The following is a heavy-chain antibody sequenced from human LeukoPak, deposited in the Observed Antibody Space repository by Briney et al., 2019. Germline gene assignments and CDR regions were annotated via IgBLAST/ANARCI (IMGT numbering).Heavy chain of an antibody. J-gene: IGHJ4*02. CDR2: TSYDGRNK. Sequence: GGSLRLSCAATGFTFRTYNIHWVRQTPGKGLEGVAVTSYDGRNKFYSGSVKGRFTFSRDNSKNSVYLEMNSLRGEDTAPYYCARETLSGWFDYWGQGTLVTVSS. CDR3: ARETLSGWFDY. CDR1: GFTFRTYN. D-gene: IGHD6-19*01. V-gene: IGHV3-30*04.